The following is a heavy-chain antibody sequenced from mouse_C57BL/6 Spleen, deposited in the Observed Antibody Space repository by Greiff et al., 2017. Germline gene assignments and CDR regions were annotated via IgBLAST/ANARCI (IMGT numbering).Heavy chain of an antibody. J-gene: IGHJ3*01. CDR2: IDPENGDT. CDR3: TFYGYPLAS. CDR1: GFNIKDDY. D-gene: IGHD2-2*01. Sequence: VQLQQSGAELVRPGASVKLSCTASGFNIKDDYMHWVKQRPEQGLEWIGWIDPENGDTEYASKFQGKATITADTSSNTAYLQLSSLTSEDTAVYYCTFYGYPLASWGQGTLVTVSA. V-gene: IGHV14-4*01.